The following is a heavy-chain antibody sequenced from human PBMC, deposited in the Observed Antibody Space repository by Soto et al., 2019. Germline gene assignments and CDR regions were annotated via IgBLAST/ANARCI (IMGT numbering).Heavy chain of an antibody. CDR1: GGTFSSYA. CDR3: ARVGAGYSGYDFSPYFDY. D-gene: IGHD5-12*01. Sequence: QVQLVQSGAEVKKPGSSVKVSCKASGGTFSSYAISWVRQAPGQGLEWMGGIIPIFGTANYAQKFQGRVTITADESTSTAYMELSSLRSEDTAVYYCARVGAGYSGYDFSPYFDYWGQGTLVTVSS. CDR2: IIPIFGTA. J-gene: IGHJ4*02. V-gene: IGHV1-69*01.